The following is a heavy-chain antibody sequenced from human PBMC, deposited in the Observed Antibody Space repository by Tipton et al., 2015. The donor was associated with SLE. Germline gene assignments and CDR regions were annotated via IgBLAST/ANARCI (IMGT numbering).Heavy chain of an antibody. V-gene: IGHV4-59*11. J-gene: IGHJ6*02. Sequence: TLSLTCTVSGGSISSHYWSWIRQPPGKGLEWIGYIFYNGNTNYNPSLKSRVTISVDTSKNQFSLKLSSVTAADTAVHYCARDYAALAGTTVPAYYFAMDVWGQGTTVTVSS. CDR1: GGSISSHY. D-gene: IGHD1-7*01. CDR2: IFYNGNT. CDR3: ARDYAALAGTTVPAYYFAMDV.